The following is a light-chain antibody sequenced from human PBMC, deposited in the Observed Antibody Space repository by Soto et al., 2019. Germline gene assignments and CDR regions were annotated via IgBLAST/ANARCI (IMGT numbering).Light chain of an antibody. Sequence: IELTHSPGTLSLSPWERATLSCRASQSIKNNLLAWYQQKPGQAPRLLIFGASSRSSGIPYRFSGSGSGTDFTLTVSRLEPEDFAVYYCQQYGTSPINFGQATRLEIK. CDR1: QSIKNNL. V-gene: IGKV3-20*01. CDR3: QQYGTSPIN. CDR2: GAS. J-gene: IGKJ5*01.